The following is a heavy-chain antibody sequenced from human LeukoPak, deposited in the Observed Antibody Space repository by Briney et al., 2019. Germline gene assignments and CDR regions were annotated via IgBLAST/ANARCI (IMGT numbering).Heavy chain of an antibody. V-gene: IGHV1-46*01. CDR2: IHPSGGST. CDR3: ARAYYYESRGYYEASDY. D-gene: IGHD3-22*01. CDR1: GYTFTSYS. Sequence: ASVKVSCKASGYTFTSYSMYWVRQAPGQGLEWMGIIHPSGGSTSYAQKFQGRVTMTRDTSTSTVYMELTSLRSEDTAVYYCARAYYYESRGYYEASDYWGQGTLVTVSS. J-gene: IGHJ4*02.